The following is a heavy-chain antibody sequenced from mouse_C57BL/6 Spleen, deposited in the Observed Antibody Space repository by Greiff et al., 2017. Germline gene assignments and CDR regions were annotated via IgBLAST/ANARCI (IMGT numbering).Heavy chain of an antibody. CDR1: GFSLPSYG. CDR3: ARTGGSSLFDY. J-gene: IGHJ2*01. D-gene: IGHD1-1*01. V-gene: IGHV2-2*01. Sequence: VKLVESGPGLVQPSQSLSITCTVSGFSLPSYGVHWVRQSPGKGLEWLGVIWSGGSTDYNAAFISRLSISKDNSKSQVFFKMNSLQADDTARYYCARTGGSSLFDYWGQGTTLTVSS. CDR2: IWSGGST.